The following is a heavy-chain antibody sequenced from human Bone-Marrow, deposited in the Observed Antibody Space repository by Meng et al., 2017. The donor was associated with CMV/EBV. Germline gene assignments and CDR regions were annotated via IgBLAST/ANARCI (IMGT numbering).Heavy chain of an antibody. CDR3: ARGTNYFGGVDNWFDP. D-gene: IGHD3-10*01. CDR2: INHSGST. Sequence: SETLSLTCAVYGGSFSGYYWSWIRQPPGKGLEWIGEINHSGSTNYNPSLKSRVTISVDTSKNQFSLKLSSVTAADTAVYYCARGTNYFGGVDNWFDPWGQGTRVTGSS. J-gene: IGHJ5*02. V-gene: IGHV4-34*01. CDR1: GGSFSGYY.